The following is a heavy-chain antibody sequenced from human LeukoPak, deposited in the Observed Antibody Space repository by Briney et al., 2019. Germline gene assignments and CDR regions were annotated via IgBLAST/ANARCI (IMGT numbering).Heavy chain of an antibody. CDR3: AKVEFTLWFGESHPSPAFDY. CDR1: GFTFSSYA. D-gene: IGHD3-10*01. CDR2: ISGSGGST. V-gene: IGHV3-23*01. Sequence: GGSLRLSCAASGFTFSSYAMSWVRQALGKGLEWVSAISGSGGSTYYADSVKGRFTISRDNSKNTLYLQMNSLRAEDTAVYYCAKVEFTLWFGESHPSPAFDYWGQGTLVTVSS. J-gene: IGHJ4*02.